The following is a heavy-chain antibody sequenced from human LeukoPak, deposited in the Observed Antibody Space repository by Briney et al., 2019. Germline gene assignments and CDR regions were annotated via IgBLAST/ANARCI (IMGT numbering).Heavy chain of an antibody. CDR2: INWNGNTI. Sequence: GGSLRLSCAASGFIFDDYDISWVRQAPGKGLEWVSHINWNGNTIGYADSVKGRFTISRDNAKNSLYLQMNSLRAEDTAVYYCARFSLVVGAMGYYFDYWGQGTLVTVSS. J-gene: IGHJ4*02. D-gene: IGHD1-26*01. CDR1: GFIFDDYD. V-gene: IGHV3-20*04. CDR3: ARFSLVVGAMGYYFDY.